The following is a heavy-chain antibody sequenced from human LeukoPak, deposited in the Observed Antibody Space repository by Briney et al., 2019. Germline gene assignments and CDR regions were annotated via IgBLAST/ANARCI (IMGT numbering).Heavy chain of an antibody. CDR2: IYYSGST. CDR1: GGSISSGGYY. D-gene: IGHD6-13*01. J-gene: IGHJ6*02. Sequence: PSQTLSLTCTVSGGSISSGGYYWSWIRQHPGKGLEWIGYIYYSGSTYYNPSLKSRVSISVDTSKNQFSLKLSSVTAADTAVYYCARHSNSFNYYGMDVWGQGTTVTVSS. V-gene: IGHV4-31*03. CDR3: ARHSNSFNYYGMDV.